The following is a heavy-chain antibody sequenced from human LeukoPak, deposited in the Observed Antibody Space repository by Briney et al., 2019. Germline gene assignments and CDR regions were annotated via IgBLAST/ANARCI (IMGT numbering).Heavy chain of an antibody. CDR2: FDPEDGET. D-gene: IGHD3-22*01. CDR1: GYTLTELS. V-gene: IGHV1-24*01. CDR3: ATDGDYYDSSGYSWFDP. J-gene: IGHJ5*02. Sequence: GASVKVSCKVSGYTLTELSMHWVRQAPGKELEWMGGFDPEDGETIYAQKFQGRVTMTEDTSTDTAYMELSSLRSEDTAVYYCATDGDYYDSSGYSWFDPWGQGTLVTVSS.